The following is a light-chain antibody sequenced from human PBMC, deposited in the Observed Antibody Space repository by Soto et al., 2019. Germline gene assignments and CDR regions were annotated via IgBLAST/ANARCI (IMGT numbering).Light chain of an antibody. V-gene: IGKV3-20*01. CDR2: GAS. CDR1: QSVSTS. Sequence: EIVLTQSPATLSLSPGGRATLSCRASQSVSTSLAWYQQKPGQAPRLLIHGASTRATGIPDRFTGGGSGTDFTLTVTRLEPEDFAVYYCQQYGSSGTFGQGTKVDIK. J-gene: IGKJ1*01. CDR3: QQYGSSGT.